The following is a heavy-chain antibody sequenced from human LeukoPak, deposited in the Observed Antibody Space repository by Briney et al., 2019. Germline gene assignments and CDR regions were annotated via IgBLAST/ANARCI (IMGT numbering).Heavy chain of an antibody. V-gene: IGHV3-23*01. D-gene: IGHD3-22*01. CDR2: ISGSGTST. J-gene: IGHJ4*02. CDR1: GFTFSRYG. CDR3: AKDQYDSSGPFDS. Sequence: GGSLRLSCAATGFTFSRYGMSWVRPAPGKGLEWVSLISGSGTSTRYADSVKGRFTISRDNSKNTLFLQMNSLRADDTAVYYCAKDQYDSSGPFDSWGQGTLVTVSS.